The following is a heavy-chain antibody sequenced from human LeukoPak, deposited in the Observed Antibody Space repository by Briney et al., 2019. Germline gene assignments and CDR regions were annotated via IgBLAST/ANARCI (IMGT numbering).Heavy chain of an antibody. CDR3: ARGGSGNWNAPFDN. Sequence: SETLSLTCTVSGGSISSSSYYWGWIRQPPGKGLEWIGSIYYSGSTYYNPSLKSRVTISVDTSKNQFSLKLSSVTAADTAVYYCARGGSGNWNAPFDNWGQGTLVTVSS. J-gene: IGHJ4*02. CDR1: GGSISSSSYY. CDR2: IYYSGST. D-gene: IGHD1-1*01. V-gene: IGHV4-39*07.